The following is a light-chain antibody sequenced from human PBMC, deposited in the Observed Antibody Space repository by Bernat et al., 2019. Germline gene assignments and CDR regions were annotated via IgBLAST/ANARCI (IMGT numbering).Light chain of an antibody. CDR1: QSISSW. Sequence: DIQMTQSPSTLSASVGDRVTITCRASQSISSWLAWYQQRPGKAPNLLIYKASSLEGGVPSRFSGSGSGTEFTLTISSLQPDDFATYYCQQYYSYPYTFGQGTKLEIK. V-gene: IGKV1-5*03. CDR3: QQYYSYPYT. J-gene: IGKJ2*01. CDR2: KAS.